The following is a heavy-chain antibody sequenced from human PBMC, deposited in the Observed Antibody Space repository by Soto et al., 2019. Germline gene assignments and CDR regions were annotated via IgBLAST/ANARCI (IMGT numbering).Heavy chain of an antibody. CDR1: EFSFSRYA. Sequence: EVQLLGSGGGLVQPGESLRLSCVASEFSFSRYAMTWVRQAAGKGLQWVAGIGPDGRNTFYGESVRGRFTISRDNSRNTLYLQMSSLRAEDTAVYFCVKQMTTWTDSFFDFWGQGIQVTVSS. CDR2: IGPDGRNT. CDR3: VKQMTTWTDSFFDF. V-gene: IGHV3-23*01. D-gene: IGHD4-17*01. J-gene: IGHJ4*02.